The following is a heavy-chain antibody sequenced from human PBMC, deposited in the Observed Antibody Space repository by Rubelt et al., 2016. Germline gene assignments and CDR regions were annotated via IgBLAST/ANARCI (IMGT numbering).Heavy chain of an antibody. J-gene: IGHJ4*02. CDR3: ASDPRSGWYGYYFDY. D-gene: IGHD6-19*01. V-gene: IGHV4-59*13. Sequence: QVQLQESGPGLVKPSETLSLTCAVSGGSISTYYWSWIRQPPGKGLEWIGYIYYTGSANYNPSLKSRVTPSVDTSNNLFSLKLSSVTDADTAVYYCASDPRSGWYGYYFDYWGQGTLLTVSS. CDR2: IYYTGSA. CDR1: GGSISTYY.